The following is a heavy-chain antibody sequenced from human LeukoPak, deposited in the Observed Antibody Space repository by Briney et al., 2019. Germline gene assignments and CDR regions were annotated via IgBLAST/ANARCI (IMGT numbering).Heavy chain of an antibody. Sequence: GGSLRLSRAASGFTFSSYWMHWVRQAPGKGLVWVLRINSDGSSTSYADSVKGRFTISRDNAKNTLYLQMNSLRAEDTAVYYCARQGSWTYYYDSSVRYWGQGTLVTVSS. CDR1: GFTFSSYW. CDR2: INSDGSST. J-gene: IGHJ4*02. V-gene: IGHV3-74*01. CDR3: ARQGSWTYYYDSSVRY. D-gene: IGHD3-22*01.